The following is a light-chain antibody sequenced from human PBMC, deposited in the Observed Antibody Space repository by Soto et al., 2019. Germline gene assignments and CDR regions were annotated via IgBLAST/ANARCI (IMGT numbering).Light chain of an antibody. V-gene: IGKV3-11*01. J-gene: IGKJ4*01. CDR3: QQYSPPLT. Sequence: EIVLTQSPATLSLSPGERATLSCRASQSVSSYLAWYQQKPGQAPRLLIYDASNRATGIPARFSGSGSGTDFTLTISSLEPEDFAVYYCQQYSPPLTFGGGTKVEIK. CDR2: DAS. CDR1: QSVSSY.